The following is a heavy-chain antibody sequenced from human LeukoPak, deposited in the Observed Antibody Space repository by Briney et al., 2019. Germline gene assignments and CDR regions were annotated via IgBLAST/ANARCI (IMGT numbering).Heavy chain of an antibody. CDR1: GGSISSYY. J-gene: IGHJ6*02. D-gene: IGHD2-2*01. Sequence: SETLPLTCTVSGGSISSYYWSWLRQPPGKGLEWIGYIYYSGSTNYNPSLKSRVTISVDTSKNQFSLKLSSVTAADTAVYYCARGDIVVVPAAPWSYYYGMDVWGQGTTVTVSS. CDR2: IYYSGST. CDR3: ARGDIVVVPAAPWSYYYGMDV. V-gene: IGHV4-59*01.